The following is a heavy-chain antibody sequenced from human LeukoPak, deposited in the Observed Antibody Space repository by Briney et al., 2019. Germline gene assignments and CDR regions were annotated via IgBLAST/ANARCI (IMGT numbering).Heavy chain of an antibody. D-gene: IGHD6-19*01. CDR3: ARALGGYSSGSSPWYYYYYMDV. V-gene: IGHV4-4*07. CDR2: IYTSGTT. CDR1: GGSISTYC. J-gene: IGHJ6*03. Sequence: SETLSLTCPVSGGSISTYCWTWIRQPAGKGLEWIGRIYTSGTTNYNPSLKSRVTISVDPSKNQFSLKLSSVTAADTAVYYCARALGGYSSGSSPWYYYYYMDVWGKGTTVTVSS.